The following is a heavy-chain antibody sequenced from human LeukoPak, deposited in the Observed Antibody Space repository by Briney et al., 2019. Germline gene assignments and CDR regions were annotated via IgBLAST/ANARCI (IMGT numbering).Heavy chain of an antibody. J-gene: IGHJ4*02. Sequence: SETLSLTCTVSGASINSSPYFWAWIRQSPGKGLEWIATISYSGTTYYNPSLRSRVTISADRSKNQFSLNLKSLTAADTAVFYCAANSADYNTLGSSYKVWGQGTLVTVSS. CDR1: GASINSSPYF. V-gene: IGHV4-39*01. CDR2: ISYSGTT. CDR3: AANSADYNTLGSSYKV. D-gene: IGHD3-10*01.